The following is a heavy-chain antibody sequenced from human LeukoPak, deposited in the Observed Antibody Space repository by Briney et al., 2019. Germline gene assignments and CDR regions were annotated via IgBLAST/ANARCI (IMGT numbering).Heavy chain of an antibody. CDR1: GYTFIKYN. V-gene: IGHV1-46*01. CDR3: ARDRGYGDYWYFDL. D-gene: IGHD6-25*01. Sequence: ASVKVSCKTSGYTFIKYNIHWVRQAPGQGLEWMGRINPSGGSTNYAQKFQGRVTITADKSTSTAYMELSSLRSEDTAVYYCARDRGYGDYWYFDLWGRGTLVTVSS. J-gene: IGHJ2*01. CDR2: INPSGGST.